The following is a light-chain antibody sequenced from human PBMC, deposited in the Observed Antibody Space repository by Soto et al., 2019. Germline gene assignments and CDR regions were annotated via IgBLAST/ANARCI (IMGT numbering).Light chain of an antibody. CDR3: AAWDDSLSGGYV. CDR2: RNN. CDR1: SSNIGSNY. V-gene: IGLV1-47*01. Sequence: QSALTQPPSASGTPGQRVTISCSGSSSNIGSNYVYWYQQLPGTAPKLLIYRNNQRPSGVPDRFSGSKSGTSASLAISGLRSEDEADYYCAAWDDSLSGGYVFGTGTKV. J-gene: IGLJ1*01.